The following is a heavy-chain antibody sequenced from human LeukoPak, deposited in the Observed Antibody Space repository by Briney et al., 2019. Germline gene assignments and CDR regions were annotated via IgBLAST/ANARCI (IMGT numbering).Heavy chain of an antibody. Sequence: PSETLSLTCTVSGGSISSYYWSWIRQPPGKGLEWIGYIYYSGSTNYNPSLKSRVTISVDTSKNQFSLKLSSVTAADTAVYYCARDHGYYYDSSGYYYGWYSDLWGRGTLVTVSS. V-gene: IGHV4-59*01. CDR1: GGSISSYY. J-gene: IGHJ2*01. D-gene: IGHD3-22*01. CDR3: ARDHGYYYDSSGYYYGWYSDL. CDR2: IYYSGST.